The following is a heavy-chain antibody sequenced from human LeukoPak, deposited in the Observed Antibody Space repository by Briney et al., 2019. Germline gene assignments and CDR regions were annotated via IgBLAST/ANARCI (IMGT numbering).Heavy chain of an antibody. D-gene: IGHD3-16*01. CDR1: GGSISSYY. Sequence: PSETLPLTCTVSGGSISSYYWSWIRQPPGKGLEWIGYIYYSGSTNYNPSLKSRVTISVDTSKNQFSLKLSSVTAADTAVYYCARGIKAWGTRGSYFDYWGQGTLVTVSS. CDR3: ARGIKAWGTRGSYFDY. V-gene: IGHV4-59*01. CDR2: IYYSGST. J-gene: IGHJ4*02.